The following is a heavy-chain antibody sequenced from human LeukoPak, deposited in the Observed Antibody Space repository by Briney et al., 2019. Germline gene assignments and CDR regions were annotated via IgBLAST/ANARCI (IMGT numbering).Heavy chain of an antibody. J-gene: IGHJ4*02. D-gene: IGHD1-26*01. CDR3: ARVGEEGATRYYFDY. CDR1: GYTFTGYY. V-gene: IGHV1-2*02. CDR2: INPNSGGT. Sequence: GASVKVSCKASGYTFTGYYMHWVRQAPGQGLEWMGWINPNSGGTNYAQKFQGRVTMTRDTSISTAYMELSRLRSGDTAVYYCARVGEEGATRYYFDYWGQGTLVTVSS.